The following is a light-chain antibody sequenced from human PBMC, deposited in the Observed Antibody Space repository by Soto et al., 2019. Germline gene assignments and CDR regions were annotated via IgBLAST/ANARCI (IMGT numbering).Light chain of an antibody. CDR3: QQLNSYPIAT. J-gene: IGKJ4*01. V-gene: IGKV1-9*01. CDR2: AAS. Sequence: DIPLTQSPSFLSASVGDRVTITCRASQDISSYLAWYQQKPGKAPKLLIYAASTLQSGVPSRFSGSGSGREFTLTISSLQPEDFATYYCQQLNSYPIATFGGGTKVEIK. CDR1: QDISSY.